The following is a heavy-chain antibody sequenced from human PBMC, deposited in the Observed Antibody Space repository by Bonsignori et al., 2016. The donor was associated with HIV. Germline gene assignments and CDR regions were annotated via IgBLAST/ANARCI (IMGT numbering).Heavy chain of an antibody. J-gene: IGHJ6*03. CDR1: GFTFSSYW. V-gene: IGHV3-7*03. CDR3: ARGGVTQFPYYYYYMGR. CDR2: IKQDGSEK. D-gene: IGHD4-11*01. Sequence: GESLKISCAASGFTFSSYWMSWVRQAPGKGLEWVANIKQDGSEKYYVDSVKGRFTISRDNAKNSLYLQMNSLRAEDTAVYYCARGGVTQFPYYYYYMGRLGAKGPRSPSP.